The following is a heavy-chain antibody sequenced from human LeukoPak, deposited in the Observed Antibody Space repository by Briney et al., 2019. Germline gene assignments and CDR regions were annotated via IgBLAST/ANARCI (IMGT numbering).Heavy chain of an antibody. CDR1: GYTFTGYY. J-gene: IGHJ4*02. Sequence: ASVKVSCKASGYTFTGYYMHCVRQAPGQGLEWMGWINPNSGGTNYAQKFQGWVTMTRDTSISTAYMELSRLRSDDTAVYYCARSYCSGGSCYEYWGQGTLVTVSS. D-gene: IGHD2-15*01. CDR2: INPNSGGT. CDR3: ARSYCSGGSCYEY. V-gene: IGHV1-2*04.